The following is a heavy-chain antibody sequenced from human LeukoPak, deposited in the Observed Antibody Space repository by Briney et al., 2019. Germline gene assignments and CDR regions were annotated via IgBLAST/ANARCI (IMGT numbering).Heavy chain of an antibody. CDR3: ARRAGAYSHPYDY. CDR2: IYSGGST. V-gene: IGHV3-53*01. Sequence: GGSLRLSCAASGFTFSTYWMTWVRQAPGKGLEWVSVIYSGGSTYYADSVKGRFTISRDNSKNTLYLQMNSLRAEDTAVYYCARRAGAYSHPYDYWGQGTLVTVSS. CDR1: GFTFSTYW. J-gene: IGHJ4*02. D-gene: IGHD4/OR15-4a*01.